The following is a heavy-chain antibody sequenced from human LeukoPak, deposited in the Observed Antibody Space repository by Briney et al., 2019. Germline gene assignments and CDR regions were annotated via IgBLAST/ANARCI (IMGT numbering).Heavy chain of an antibody. J-gene: IGHJ4*02. Sequence: GGSLRLSCAASGFTFSSYAMSWVRQAPGKGLEWVSAISGSGGSTYYADSVKGRFTISRDNSKNTLYLQMNSLRAEDTAIYYCAKDLLEYQLYYFDYWGQGTLVTVSS. V-gene: IGHV3-23*01. CDR1: GFTFSSYA. D-gene: IGHD2-2*01. CDR3: AKDLLEYQLYYFDY. CDR2: ISGSGGST.